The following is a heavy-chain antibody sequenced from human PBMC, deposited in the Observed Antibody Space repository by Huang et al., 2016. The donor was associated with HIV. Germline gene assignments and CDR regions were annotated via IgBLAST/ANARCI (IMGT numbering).Heavy chain of an antibody. CDR3: ARGFGINYNHEAFDV. CDR2: RNPKSGNV. CDR1: GYTFTNYD. J-gene: IGHJ3*01. V-gene: IGHV1-8*01. Sequence: QIQLAQSGAEVKKPGASVKVSCKASGYTFTNYDINWVRQASGQGLGWTGWRNPKSGNVGYTKKFQGRVAILRNSSINTSYLEVTSLTSEDTAVYYCARGFGINYNHEAFDVWGQGTMVTVSS. D-gene: IGHD3-10*01.